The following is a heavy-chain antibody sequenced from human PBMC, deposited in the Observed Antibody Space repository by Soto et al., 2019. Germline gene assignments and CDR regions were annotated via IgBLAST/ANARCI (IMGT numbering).Heavy chain of an antibody. D-gene: IGHD3-22*01. Sequence: QERLQESGPGLVKPSETLSLTCSVSGGFVRTYYWSWLRHPAGKGLEWIGRIYGGGSTKFNPSLKSRVTMSVDTSKNVFSLKLTSVTAPDTATYYCARLRGHYYDSVAYDPQWLDLWGQGTLVTVSS. V-gene: IGHV4-4*07. J-gene: IGHJ5*02. CDR2: IYGGGST. CDR1: GGFVRTYY. CDR3: ARLRGHYYDSVAYDPQWLDL.